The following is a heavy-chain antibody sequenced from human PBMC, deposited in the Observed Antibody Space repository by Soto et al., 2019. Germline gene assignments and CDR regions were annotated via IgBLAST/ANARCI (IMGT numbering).Heavy chain of an antibody. CDR1: GFTFSSYA. Sequence: GSLILSCAASGFTFSSYAMSWVRQAPGKGLEWVSAISGSGGSTYYADSVKGRFTISRDNSKNTLYLQMNSLRAEDTAVYYCAKDLRRGQYSSSSSNYYGMDVWGQGTTVTVSS. CDR2: ISGSGGST. J-gene: IGHJ6*02. V-gene: IGHV3-23*01. CDR3: AKDLRRGQYSSSSSNYYGMDV. D-gene: IGHD6-6*01.